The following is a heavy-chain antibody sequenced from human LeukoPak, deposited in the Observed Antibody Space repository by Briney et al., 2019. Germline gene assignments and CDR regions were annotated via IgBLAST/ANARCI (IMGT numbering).Heavy chain of an antibody. D-gene: IGHD3-22*01. CDR3: ARETTYYYDSSGYYYAAFDI. CDR2: INHSGST. Sequence: SETLSLTCAVYGGSFSGFYWSWIRQPPGKGLEWIGEINHSGSTNYNPPLKSRVTISVDTSKNQFSLKLSSVTAADTSVYYCARETTYYYDSSGYYYAAFDIWGQGTMVTVSS. V-gene: IGHV4-34*01. CDR1: GGSFSGFY. J-gene: IGHJ3*02.